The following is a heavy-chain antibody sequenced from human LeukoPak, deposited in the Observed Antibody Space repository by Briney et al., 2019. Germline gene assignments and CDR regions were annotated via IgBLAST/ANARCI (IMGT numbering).Heavy chain of an antibody. CDR1: SCASSFFA. CDR2: INANSGAT. J-gene: IGHJ5*01. V-gene: IGHV3-23*01. CDR3: ATPTCGGLAVTADWFYP. Sequence: PGGSLRLSCTASSCASSFFAMSCLRQPPGKGLEWVSTINANSGATSYAASVRGRFTISRDNSKNELYLQLNSLRAEDTAVYYCATPTCGGLAVTADWFYPRGQGTLVVVSS. D-gene: IGHD6-19*01.